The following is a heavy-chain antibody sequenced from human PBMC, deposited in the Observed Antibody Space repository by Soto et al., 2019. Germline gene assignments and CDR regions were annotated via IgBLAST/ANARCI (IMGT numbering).Heavy chain of an antibody. V-gene: IGHV4-61*01. Sequence: SETLSLTCTVSGGSVSSGSYYWSWIRQPPGKGLEWIGYIYYSGSTNYNPSLKSRVTISVDTSKNQFSLKLSSVTAADTAVYYCASSDVVGPYSLDYWGQGTLVTVSS. D-gene: IGHD2-15*01. J-gene: IGHJ4*02. CDR3: ASSDVVGPYSLDY. CDR2: IYYSGST. CDR1: GGSVSSGSYY.